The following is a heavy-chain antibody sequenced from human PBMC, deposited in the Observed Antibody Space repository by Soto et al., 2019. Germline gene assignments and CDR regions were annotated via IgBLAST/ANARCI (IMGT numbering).Heavy chain of an antibody. CDR1: GFTFSSYG. D-gene: IGHD3-22*01. J-gene: IGHJ4*02. V-gene: IGHV3-33*06. CDR2: IWYDGSNK. Sequence: QVQLVESGGGVVQPGRSLRLSCAASGFTFSSYGMHWVRQAPGKGLEWVAVIWYDGSNKYYADSVKGRFTISRDNSKNTLYLQMNSLRAEDTAVYYCAKAPARGGYYFYWGQGTLVTVSS. CDR3: AKAPARGGYYFY.